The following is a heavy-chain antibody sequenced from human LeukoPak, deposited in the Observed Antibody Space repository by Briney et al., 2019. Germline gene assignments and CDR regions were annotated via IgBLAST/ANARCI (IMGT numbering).Heavy chain of an antibody. CDR3: ARSRSGYSYGHAAFDM. CDR2: IDYRGST. V-gene: IGHV4-59*01. CDR1: GGSISSYY. J-gene: IGHJ3*02. D-gene: IGHD5-18*01. Sequence: SETLSLTCTVSGGSISSYYWSWIRQSPGKGLEWIAYIDYRGSTTYNPSLKSRVTISVDTSRNQFSLKLSSVTAADTAVYYCARSRSGYSYGHAAFDMWGQGTMVTVSS.